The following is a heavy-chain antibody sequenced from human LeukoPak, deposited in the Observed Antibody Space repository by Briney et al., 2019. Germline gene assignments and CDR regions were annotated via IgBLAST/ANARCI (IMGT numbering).Heavy chain of an antibody. J-gene: IGHJ3*02. D-gene: IGHD1-14*01. V-gene: IGHV4-61*02. Sequence: PSETLSLTCTVSGDSISSSSYYWGWIRQPPGKGLEWIGRIHTSGSTNYNPSLKSRVTMSLDTSKNQFSLKLNSVTAADTAVYYCARLNLPALLGAFDIWGQGTMVTVSS. CDR1: GDSISSSSYY. CDR2: IHTSGST. CDR3: ARLNLPALLGAFDI.